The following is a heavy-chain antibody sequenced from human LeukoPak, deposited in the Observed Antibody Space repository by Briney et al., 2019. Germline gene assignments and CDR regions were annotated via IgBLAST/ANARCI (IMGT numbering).Heavy chain of an antibody. CDR2: IYYSGST. CDR1: GGSICSGDYY. D-gene: IGHD3-22*01. CDR3: AREYYDSSGYFFDY. Sequence: SQTLSLTCTDSGGSICSGDYYWSWIRQPPGKGLEWIGYIYYSGSTYYNPSLKSRVTISVDTSKNQFSLKLSSVTAADTAVYYCAREYYDSSGYFFDYWGQGTLVTISS. V-gene: IGHV4-30-4*01. J-gene: IGHJ4*02.